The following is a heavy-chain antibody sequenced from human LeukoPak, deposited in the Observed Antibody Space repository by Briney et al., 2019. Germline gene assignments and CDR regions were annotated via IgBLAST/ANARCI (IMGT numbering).Heavy chain of an antibody. D-gene: IGHD4-17*01. CDR3: ARGRLDYGDYLNWFDP. Sequence: SETLSLTCAVSGGSISSNNWWSWVRQPPGKGLEWIGEIYHSGSPTYNPSLKSRVTISVDKSKNQFSLDLSSVTAADTAVYYCARGRLDYGDYLNWFDPWGQGTLVTVSS. J-gene: IGHJ5*02. V-gene: IGHV4-4*02. CDR1: GGSISSNNW. CDR2: IYHSGSP.